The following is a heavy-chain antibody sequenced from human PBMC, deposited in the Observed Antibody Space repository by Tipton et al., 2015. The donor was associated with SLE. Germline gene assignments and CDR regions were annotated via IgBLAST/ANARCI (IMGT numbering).Heavy chain of an antibody. J-gene: IGHJ4*02. CDR3: ARRRYNYYYFDY. V-gene: IGHV4-39*07. CDR2: IYYSGST. Sequence: TLSLTCTVSGGSISSSSYYWGWIRQPPGKGLEWIGGIYYSGSTYYNPSLKSRVTISVDTSKNQFSLKLSSVTAADTAVYYCARRRYNYYYFDYWGQGTLVTVSS. D-gene: IGHD1-1*01. CDR1: GGSISSSSYY.